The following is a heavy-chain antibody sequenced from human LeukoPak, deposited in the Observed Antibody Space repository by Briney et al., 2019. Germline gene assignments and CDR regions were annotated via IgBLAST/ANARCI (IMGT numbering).Heavy chain of an antibody. Sequence: QPGGSQRLSCAASGFTFSSYAMHWVRQAPGKALEYVSAISSNGGSTYYANSVKGRFTISRDNSKNTLYLQMGSLRAEDMAVYYCARVLTGDPGVFDIWGQGTMVTVSS. D-gene: IGHD7-27*01. V-gene: IGHV3-64*01. J-gene: IGHJ3*02. CDR3: ARVLTGDPGVFDI. CDR2: ISSNGGST. CDR1: GFTFSSYA.